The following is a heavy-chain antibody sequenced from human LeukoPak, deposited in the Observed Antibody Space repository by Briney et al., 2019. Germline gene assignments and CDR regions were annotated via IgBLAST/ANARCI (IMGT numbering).Heavy chain of an antibody. Sequence: ASVKVSCKASGYTFTGYYMHWVRQAPGQGLEWMGWINPNSGGTNYAQKFQGRVTMTRNTSISTAYMELSSLRSEDTAVYYCARGFGDYGDYGGDYWGQGTLVTVSS. CDR3: ARGFGDYGDYGGDY. CDR1: GYTFTGYY. CDR2: INPNSGGT. J-gene: IGHJ4*02. D-gene: IGHD4-17*01. V-gene: IGHV1-2*02.